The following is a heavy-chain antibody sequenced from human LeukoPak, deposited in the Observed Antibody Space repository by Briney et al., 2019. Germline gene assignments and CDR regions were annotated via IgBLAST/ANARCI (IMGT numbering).Heavy chain of an antibody. D-gene: IGHD5-12*01. CDR1: GGSISTYY. CDR3: ARGGGYASPIGY. J-gene: IGHJ4*02. V-gene: IGHV4-59*01. CDR2: IYHSGST. Sequence: SETLSLTCTLSGGSISTYYWSWIRQPPGKGLEWIGYIYHSGSTNYNPSLKSRVTISVDTSKNQFSLKLSSVTAADTAVYHCARGGGYASPIGYWGQGALVTVSS.